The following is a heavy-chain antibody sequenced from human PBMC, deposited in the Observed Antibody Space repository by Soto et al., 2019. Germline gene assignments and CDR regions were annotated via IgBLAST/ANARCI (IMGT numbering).Heavy chain of an antibody. CDR2: VWSRGNNQ. D-gene: IGHD6-13*01. J-gene: IGHJ6*02. CDR1: GFSLTSHA. CDR3: ARDGQQQMPYTMDV. V-gene: IGHV3-33*01. Sequence: QVQVVESGGGVVQPGTSLRLSCATSGFSLTSHAIHWVRQAPGKGLEWSVQVWSRGNNQWIADFVKGRFTTFKDDSKGIVYLQINSLRVDDTAVYYCARDGQQQMPYTMDVWGQGTTVTVSS.